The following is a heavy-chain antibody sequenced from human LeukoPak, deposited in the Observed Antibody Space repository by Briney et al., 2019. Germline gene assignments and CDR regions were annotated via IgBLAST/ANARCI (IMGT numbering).Heavy chain of an antibody. V-gene: IGHV4-31*03. CDR1: GGSISSGGYY. J-gene: IGHJ4*02. Sequence: PSETLSLTCTVSGGSISSGGYYWSWIRQHPGKGLEWIGYIYYSGSTYYNPSLKSRVTISVDTSKNQFSLKLSSVTAADTAVYYCARVRRDEGYYFDYWGQGTLVTASS. D-gene: IGHD2-15*01. CDR2: IYYSGST. CDR3: ARVRRDEGYYFDY.